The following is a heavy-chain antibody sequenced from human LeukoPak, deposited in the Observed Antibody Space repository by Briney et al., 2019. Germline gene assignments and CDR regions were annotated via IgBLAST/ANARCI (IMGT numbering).Heavy chain of an antibody. CDR1: GGSISSGGYY. CDR2: IYYSGST. J-gene: IGHJ4*02. Sequence: SQTLSLTCTVSGGSISSGGYYWSWIRQPPGKGLEWIGYIYYSGSTYYNPSLKSRVTISVNTSKNQFSLKLPFRTAPDTAVYYCAIRLEVVGASGFDYWGQGTLVTVSS. CDR3: AIRLEVVGASGFDY. V-gene: IGHV4-31*03. D-gene: IGHD1-26*01.